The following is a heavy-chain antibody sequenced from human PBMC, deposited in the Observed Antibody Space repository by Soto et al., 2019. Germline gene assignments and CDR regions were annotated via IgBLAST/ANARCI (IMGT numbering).Heavy chain of an antibody. CDR2: IIPIFGTA. CDR3: ARGSGGYDRPFDY. CDR1: GGTFSSYA. V-gene: IGHV1-69*06. J-gene: IGHJ4*02. D-gene: IGHD5-12*01. Sequence: ASVKVSCKASGGTFSSYAISWVRQAPGQGLEWMGGIIPIFGTADYAQKFQGRVTITADKSTSTAYMELSSLRSEDTAVYYCARGSGGYDRPFDYWGQGTLVTVSS.